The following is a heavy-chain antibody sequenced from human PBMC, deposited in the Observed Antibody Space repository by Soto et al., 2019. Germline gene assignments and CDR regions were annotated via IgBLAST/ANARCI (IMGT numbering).Heavy chain of an antibody. V-gene: IGHV3-48*01. CDR2: ISSSSSTI. J-gene: IGHJ4*02. CDR1: GFTFSSYS. Sequence: LRLSCAASGFTFSSYSMNWVRQAPGKGLEWVSYISSSSSTIYYADSVKGRFTISRDNAKNSLYLQMNSLRAEDTAVYYCARAPKGYSSGWLPFDYWGQGTLVTVSS. CDR3: ARAPKGYSSGWLPFDY. D-gene: IGHD6-19*01.